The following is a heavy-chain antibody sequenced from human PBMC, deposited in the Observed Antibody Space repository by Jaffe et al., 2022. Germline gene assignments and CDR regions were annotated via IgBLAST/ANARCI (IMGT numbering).Heavy chain of an antibody. J-gene: IGHJ3*02. CDR2: INPSGGST. CDR1: GYTFTSYY. V-gene: IGHV1-46*01. D-gene: IGHD5-12*01. CDR3: AREERWLQIDTGFSAFDI. Sequence: QVQLVQSGAEVKKPGASVKVSCKASGYTFTSYYMHWVRQAPGQGLEWMGIINPSGGSTSYAQKFQGRVTMTRDTSTSTVYMELSSLRSEDTAVYYCAREERWLQIDTGFSAFDIWGQGTMVTVSS.